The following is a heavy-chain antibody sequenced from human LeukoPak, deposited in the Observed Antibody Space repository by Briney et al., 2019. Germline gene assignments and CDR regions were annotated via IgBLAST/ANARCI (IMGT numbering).Heavy chain of an antibody. CDR3: PTTVTSLGAFDI. V-gene: IGHV4-38-2*02. J-gene: IGHJ3*02. D-gene: IGHD4-17*01. CDR2: IYHSGST. CDR1: GYSISSGYY. Sequence: SETLSLTCTVSGYSISSGYYWGWIRQPPGKGLEWIGSIYHSGSTYYNPSLESRVTISVDTSKNQFSLKLSSVTAADTAVYYCPTTVTSLGAFDIWGQGTMVTVSS.